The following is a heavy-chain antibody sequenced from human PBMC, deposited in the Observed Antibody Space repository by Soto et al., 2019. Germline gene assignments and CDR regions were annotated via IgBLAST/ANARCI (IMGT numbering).Heavy chain of an antibody. D-gene: IGHD5-12*01. V-gene: IGHV3-30*18. CDR3: AKALQWLRSGNFDY. J-gene: IGHJ4*02. CDR1: GFTFNNYG. Sequence: QVQLVESGGGVVQPETSLRLSCAASGFTFNNYGMHWVRQAPGKGLEWVATIAYDGANNYYADSVKGRFTISRDNSKNTLYLQMNSLRAEDTAIYYCAKALQWLRSGNFDYWGQGTLVSVSS. CDR2: IAYDGANN.